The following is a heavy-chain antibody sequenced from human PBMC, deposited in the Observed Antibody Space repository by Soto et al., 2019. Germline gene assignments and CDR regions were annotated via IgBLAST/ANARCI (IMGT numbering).Heavy chain of an antibody. Sequence: QVQLQESGPGLVKPSETLSLTCTVSGDSITSYYWSWIRQPPGKGLEWLGYIYYTGSTTYNPSLTXRXTXXLDTSKRQFSLKLNSVTAADTAVSYCARLAFGSGFSSAMGVWGQGTAVTVSS. CDR2: IYYTGST. V-gene: IGHV4-59*08. CDR3: ARLAFGSGFSSAMGV. D-gene: IGHD3-10*01. CDR1: GDSITSYY. J-gene: IGHJ6*02.